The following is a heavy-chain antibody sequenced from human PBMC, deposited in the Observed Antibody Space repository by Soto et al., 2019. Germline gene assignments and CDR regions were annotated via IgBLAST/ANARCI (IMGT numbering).Heavy chain of an antibody. Sequence: QVQLVQSGSEVKKPGASVKVSCKASGYPFSDNQIHWLRRAPGQGLEWMRWINPKSDDTNYAQNFQGRVTMTRDTSIDTAYLELTGLTSDYTATDYWARKHSRDYIWWGFYPWDQGTLVTVCS. D-gene: IGHD4-17*01. CDR3: ARKHSRDYIWWGFYP. CDR2: INPKSDDT. J-gene: IGHJ5*02. CDR1: GYPFSDNQ. V-gene: IGHV1-2*02.